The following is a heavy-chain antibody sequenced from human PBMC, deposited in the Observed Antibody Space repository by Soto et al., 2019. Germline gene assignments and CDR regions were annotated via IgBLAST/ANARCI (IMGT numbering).Heavy chain of an antibody. D-gene: IGHD1-1*01. CDR2: ISAYNGNT. CDR3: ARVGTISLYYYYYYMDV. V-gene: IGHV1-18*01. CDR1: GYTFTSYG. J-gene: IGHJ6*03. Sequence: ASVKVSCKASGYTFTSYGISWVRQAPGQGLEWMGWISAYNGNTNYAQKLQGRVTMTTDTSTSTAYMELRSLRSDDTAVYYCARVGTISLYYYYYYMDVWGKGTTVTVSS.